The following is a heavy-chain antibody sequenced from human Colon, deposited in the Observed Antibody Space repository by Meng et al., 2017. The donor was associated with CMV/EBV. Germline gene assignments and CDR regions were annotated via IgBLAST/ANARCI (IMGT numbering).Heavy chain of an antibody. CDR3: AKGSTDGFNGLFDS. J-gene: IGHJ4*02. D-gene: IGHD5-24*01. Sequence: GSLRLSCAASGFTFSSHAMSWVRQAPGKGLEWVSGFSRGGENSYYADSVRGRFTISRDISKSTLYLQMDSLRAEDTALYYCAKGSTDGFNGLFDSWGQGALVTVSS. CDR1: GFTFSSHA. V-gene: IGHV3-23*01. CDR2: FSRGGENS.